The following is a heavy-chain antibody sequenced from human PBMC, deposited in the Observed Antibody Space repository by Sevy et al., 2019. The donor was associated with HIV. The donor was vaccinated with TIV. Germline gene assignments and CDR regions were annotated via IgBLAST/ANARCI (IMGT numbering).Heavy chain of an antibody. J-gene: IGHJ4*02. D-gene: IGHD1-26*01. CDR3: ARDLFSGSYYENY. CDR2: IIQDGSDK. V-gene: IGHV3-7*01. Sequence: GGSLRLSCAASGFTLSNYWMSWVRQAPGKELEWVANIIQDGSDKYYVDSVKGRFTISRDNAKNSLYLQMNSLRVEDTAVYYCARDLFSGSYYENYWGQGTLVTVSS. CDR1: GFTLSNYW.